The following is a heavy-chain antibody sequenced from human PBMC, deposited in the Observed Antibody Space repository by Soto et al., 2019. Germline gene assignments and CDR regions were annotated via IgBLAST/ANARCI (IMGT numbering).Heavy chain of an antibody. CDR2: ISGSGGSS. CDR1: GFTFRTYA. V-gene: IGHV3-23*01. J-gene: IGHJ6*02. Sequence: GSLRLSCAASGFTFRTYAMTWVRQAPGKGLEWVSVISGSGGSSYYADSVKGRFTISRDNSKNTLFLQMNGLRAEDTAVYYCAKVTKRAAAGRYEYYKYGMDVWGQGTTVTVSS. D-gene: IGHD6-13*01. CDR3: AKVTKRAAAGRYEYYKYGMDV.